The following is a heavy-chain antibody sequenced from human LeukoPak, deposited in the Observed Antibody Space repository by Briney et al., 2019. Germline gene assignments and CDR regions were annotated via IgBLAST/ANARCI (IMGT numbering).Heavy chain of an antibody. D-gene: IGHD6-6*01. CDR2: IYYSGRT. V-gene: IGHV4-31*03. Sequence: SETLSLTCTAAAGSISSGGYYWSWIRQPPGKGLEWIGYIYYSGRTYYNPSLKSRVTISVDTSKNQFFLKLSSVTAADTAVYYCARDVRAPRPYYYYGMDVWGQGTTVTVSS. J-gene: IGHJ6*02. CDR1: AGSISSGGYY. CDR3: ARDVRAPRPYYYYGMDV.